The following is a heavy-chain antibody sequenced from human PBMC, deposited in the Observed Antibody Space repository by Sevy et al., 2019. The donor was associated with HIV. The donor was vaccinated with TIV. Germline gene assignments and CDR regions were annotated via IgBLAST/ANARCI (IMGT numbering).Heavy chain of an antibody. J-gene: IGHJ6*02. Sequence: ASVKVSCKASGYTFTGYYMHWVRQAPGQGLEWMGWINPNSGGTNYAQKFQGRVTMTRDTSIGTAYLELGRRRYDYTAVHYCARDGGTNGTTLKYYSYFVGMDVWGQGTRSPSP. D-gene: IGHD1-1*01. CDR2: INPNSGGT. CDR1: GYTFTGYY. V-gene: IGHV1-2*02. CDR3: ARDGGTNGTTLKYYSYFVGMDV.